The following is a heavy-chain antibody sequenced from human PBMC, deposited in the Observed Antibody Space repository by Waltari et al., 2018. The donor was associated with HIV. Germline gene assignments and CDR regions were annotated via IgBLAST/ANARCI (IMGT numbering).Heavy chain of an antibody. J-gene: IGHJ4*02. CDR1: GGSISSSSYY. D-gene: IGHD4-17*01. CDR2: IYYSGSI. V-gene: IGHV4-39*01. Sequence: QLQLQESGPGLVKPSETLSLTCTVSGGSISSSSYYWGWIRQPPGKGLEWVGSIYYSGSIYYNPSLKSRVTISVDTSKNQFSLKLSSVTAADTAVYYCARQHMGRDGYGDSYWGQGTLVTVSS. CDR3: ARQHMGRDGYGDSY.